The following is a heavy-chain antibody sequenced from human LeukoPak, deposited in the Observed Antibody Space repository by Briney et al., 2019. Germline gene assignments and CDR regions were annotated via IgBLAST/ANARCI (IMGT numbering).Heavy chain of an antibody. D-gene: IGHD3-10*01. CDR2: INHSGST. J-gene: IGHJ6*03. CDR1: GGSISSSSYY. Sequence: PSETLSLTCTVSGGSISSSSYYWSWIRQPPGKGLEWIGEINHSGSTNYNPSLKSRVTISVDTSKNQFSLKLSSVTAADTAVYYCAKDGGYYGFMDVWGKGTTVTISS. CDR3: AKDGGYYGFMDV. V-gene: IGHV4-39*07.